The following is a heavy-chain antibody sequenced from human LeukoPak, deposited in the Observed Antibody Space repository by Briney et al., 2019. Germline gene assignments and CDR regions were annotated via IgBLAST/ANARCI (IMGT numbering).Heavy chain of an antibody. D-gene: IGHD3-9*01. V-gene: IGHV3-23*01. CDR1: GFPFTSYA. CDR3: AKNVREADWYYYYMDV. Sequence: GGSLRLSCAASGFPFTSYAMTWVRQVPGKGLEWVSAISGSGVTTYFADSVKGRFIISRDNSKNTLYLQMNSLRAEDTAVYYCAKNVREADWYYYYMDVWGKGTTVTVSS. J-gene: IGHJ6*03. CDR2: ISGSGVTT.